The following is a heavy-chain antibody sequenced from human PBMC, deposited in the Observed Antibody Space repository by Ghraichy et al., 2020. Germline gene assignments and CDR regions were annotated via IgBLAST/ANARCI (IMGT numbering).Heavy chain of an antibody. CDR2: IMSKPDGGTT. V-gene: IGHV3-15*01. J-gene: IGHJ4*02. CDR1: GLTFSNAW. Sequence: GSLRLSCVASGLTFSNAWMSWVRQAPGKGLEWVGRIMSKPDGGTTDYTAPVRGRFTVSRDDSKNTVYLQMNSLQTEDTGIYYCATGDWGSDWGQGTLVTVSS. CDR3: ATGDWGSD. D-gene: IGHD2-21*02.